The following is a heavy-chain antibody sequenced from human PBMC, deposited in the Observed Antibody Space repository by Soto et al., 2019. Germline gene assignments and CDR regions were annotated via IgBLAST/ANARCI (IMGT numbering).Heavy chain of an antibody. V-gene: IGHV1-69*06. CDR2: IIPIFGTA. CDR1: GGTFSSYA. D-gene: IGHD3-3*01. CDR3: ARVRSDFWSGYCIYNWFDP. J-gene: IGHJ5*02. Sequence: ASVKVSCKASGGTFSSYAISWVRQAPGQGLEWMGGIIPIFGTANYAQKFQGRVTITADKSTSTAYMELSSLRSEDTAVYYCARVRSDFWSGYCIYNWFDPWGQGTLVTVSS.